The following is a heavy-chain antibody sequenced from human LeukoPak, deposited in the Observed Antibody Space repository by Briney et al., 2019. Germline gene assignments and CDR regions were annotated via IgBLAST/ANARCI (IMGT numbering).Heavy chain of an antibody. Sequence: GGSLRLSCAASGFTFRSCWMHWVRQVPGKELVWVSRINGDGSTTNYADSVRGRFTISRDNAKNTLYLQMNSLRADDSAVYYCASLVGGYYPPVEAFDIWGLGTMVTVSS. CDR2: INGDGSTT. CDR3: ASLVGGYYPPVEAFDI. V-gene: IGHV3-74*01. D-gene: IGHD3-3*01. J-gene: IGHJ3*02. CDR1: GFTFRSCW.